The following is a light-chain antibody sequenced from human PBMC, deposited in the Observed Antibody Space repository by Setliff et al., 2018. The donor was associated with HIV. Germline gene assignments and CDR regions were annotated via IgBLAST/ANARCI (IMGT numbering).Light chain of an antibody. J-gene: IGLJ1*01. V-gene: IGLV2-14*01. CDR1: SSDIGGYNY. CDR2: EVN. Sequence: QSVLTQPASVSGPPGQSITISCTGTSSDIGGYNYVSWYQQHPGRAPKLIIYEVNIRPSGVSNRFAGFKFGNTASLSISGLQAEDEADYYCSSYTSGSTRVFGAGTKAPS. CDR3: SSYTSGSTRV.